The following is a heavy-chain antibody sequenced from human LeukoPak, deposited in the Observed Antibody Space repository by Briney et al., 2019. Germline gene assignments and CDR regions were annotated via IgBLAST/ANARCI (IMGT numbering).Heavy chain of an antibody. D-gene: IGHD1-26*01. V-gene: IGHV4-59*01. CDR3: ARAAGGYLSVFDY. J-gene: IGHJ4*02. CDR1: GRSISGYY. CDR2: IYYSGST. Sequence: SETLSLTCTVSGRSISGYYWSWIRQPPGKGLEWIGYIYYSGSTNYDPSLKSRVTISVDTSKNQFSLKLTSVTAADTAVYYCARAAGGYLSVFDYWGQGTLVTVSS.